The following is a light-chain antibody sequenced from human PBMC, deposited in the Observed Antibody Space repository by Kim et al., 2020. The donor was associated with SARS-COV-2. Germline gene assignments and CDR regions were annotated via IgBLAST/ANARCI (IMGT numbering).Light chain of an antibody. CDR1: QRISTW. V-gene: IGKV1-5*01. J-gene: IGKJ1*01. CDR3: QQYNSYSPQWT. Sequence: GDRASITCRASQRISTWLAWYQQEPGKAPKLLIYEASNLESGVPSRFSGSGSGTEFTLTINSLQPDDFATYYCQQYNSYSPQWTFGQGTKVDIK. CDR2: EAS.